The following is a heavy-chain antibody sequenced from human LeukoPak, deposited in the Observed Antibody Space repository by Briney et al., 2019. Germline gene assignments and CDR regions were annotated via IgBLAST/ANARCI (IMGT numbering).Heavy chain of an antibody. CDR3: ARDQGYDSSGYYYIGY. Sequence: SETLSLTCTVSGGSISSYYWSWIRQPPGKGLEWIGYIYYSGSTNYNPSLKSRVTISVDTSKNQFSLKLSSVTAADTAVYYCARDQGYDSSGYYYIGYWGQGTLVIVSS. D-gene: IGHD3-22*01. CDR1: GGSISSYY. V-gene: IGHV4-59*01. CDR2: IYYSGST. J-gene: IGHJ4*02.